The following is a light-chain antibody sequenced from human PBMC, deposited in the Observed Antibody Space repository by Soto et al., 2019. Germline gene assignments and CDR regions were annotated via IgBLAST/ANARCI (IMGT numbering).Light chain of an antibody. J-gene: IGKJ4*01. CDR1: QSVSSSY. CDR3: QQYSKWPLT. Sequence: EIVLTQSPCTLSLSPGERATLSCRASQSVSSSYLAWYQQKPGQAPRLLIYGASSRATGIPDRFSGSGSGTEFILTISSLQSEDFAVYSCQQYSKWPLTFGGGTKVDIK. CDR2: GAS. V-gene: IGKV3-20*01.